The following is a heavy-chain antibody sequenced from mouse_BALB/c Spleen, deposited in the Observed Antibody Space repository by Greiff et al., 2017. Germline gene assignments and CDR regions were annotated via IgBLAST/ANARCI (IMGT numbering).Heavy chain of an antibody. Sequence: VKLVESGPGLVQPSQCLSITCTVSGFSLTSYGVHWVRQSPGKGLEWLGVIWSGGSTADNAAFISRLSISKDNSKSQVFFKMNSLQANDTAIYYCARIYYDYDEGGHYAMDYWGQGTSVTVSS. J-gene: IGHJ4*01. D-gene: IGHD2-4*01. CDR1: GFSLTSYG. CDR2: IWSGGST. V-gene: IGHV2-2*02. CDR3: ARIYYDYDEGGHYAMDY.